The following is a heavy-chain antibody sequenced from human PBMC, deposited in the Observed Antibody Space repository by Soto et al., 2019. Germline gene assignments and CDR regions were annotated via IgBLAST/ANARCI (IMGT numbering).Heavy chain of an antibody. V-gene: IGHV4-59*08. Sequence: ANSSETLSLTCTVSGGSISSYYWSWIRQPPGKGLEWIGYIYYSGSTNYNPSLKSRVTISVDTSKNQFSLKLSSVTAADTAVYYCARQDYYYYMDVWGKGTTVTVSS. CDR2: IYYSGST. CDR3: ARQDYYYYMDV. J-gene: IGHJ6*03. CDR1: GGSISSYY.